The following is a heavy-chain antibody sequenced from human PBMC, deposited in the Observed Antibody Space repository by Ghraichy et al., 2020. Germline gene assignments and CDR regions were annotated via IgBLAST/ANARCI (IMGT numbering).Heavy chain of an antibody. V-gene: IGHV2-70*04. J-gene: IGHJ3*02. CDR1: GFSLSTEGMR. CDR3: AVSFYDSTGGAFDI. Sequence: SGPTLVKPTETLTPTCTLSGFSLSTEGMRVSWIRQPPGKALEWLARIDWDDDEFYITSLKTRLTISKDTSKNQVVLTMTSMDPVDTATYYCAVSFYDSTGGAFDIWGQGTMVNVSA. D-gene: IGHD3-22*01. CDR2: IDWDDDE.